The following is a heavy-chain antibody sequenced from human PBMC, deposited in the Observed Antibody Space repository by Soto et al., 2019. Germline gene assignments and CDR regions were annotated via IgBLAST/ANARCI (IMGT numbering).Heavy chain of an antibody. V-gene: IGHV3-48*03. CDR2: ISSSGSPI. CDR1: GFTFSSYE. D-gene: IGHD3-3*01. CDR3: ARDASLFGVVIDPYYDVMDV. J-gene: IGHJ6*02. Sequence: GGSLRLSCAASGFTFSSYEMNWVRQAPGKGLEWVSYISSSGSPIYYADSVKGRFTISRDNAKKSLYLQMNSLRAEDTAVYYCARDASLFGVVIDPYYDVMDVWGQGTTGTVS.